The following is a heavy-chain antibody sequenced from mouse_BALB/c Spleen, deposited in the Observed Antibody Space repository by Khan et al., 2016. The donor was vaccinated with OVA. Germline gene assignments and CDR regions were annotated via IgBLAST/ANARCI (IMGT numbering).Heavy chain of an antibody. CDR2: ISNLAYSI. CDR1: GFTFSDYG. J-gene: IGHJ4*01. CDR3: ARSWAMDY. Sequence: EVELVESGGGLVQPGGSRKLSCAASGFTFSDYGMAWVRQAPGKGPAWVAFISNLAYSIYYADTVTGRFTISRENAKTTLYLEMSSLRSEDTAMYYCARSWAMDYWGQGTSVTVSS. V-gene: IGHV5-15*02.